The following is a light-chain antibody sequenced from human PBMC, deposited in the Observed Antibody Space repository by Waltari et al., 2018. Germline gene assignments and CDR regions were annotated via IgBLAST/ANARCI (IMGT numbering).Light chain of an antibody. Sequence: QSALTQPPSASGSPGQSVTISCTGTSSDVGGYNCVSWYQQHPGKAPKLMIYDVSKRPSGVPDRFSGSKSGNTAYRTVSGLQAEDEADYYCNAYAGSNSVLFGAGTKLTV. CDR2: DVS. CDR1: SSDVGGYNC. CDR3: NAYAGSNSVL. J-gene: IGLJ2*01. V-gene: IGLV2-8*01.